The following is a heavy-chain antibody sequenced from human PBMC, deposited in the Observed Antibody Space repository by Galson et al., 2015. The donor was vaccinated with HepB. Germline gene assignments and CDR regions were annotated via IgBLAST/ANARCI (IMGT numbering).Heavy chain of an antibody. D-gene: IGHD3-16*01. CDR3: ARLRFGEVINSHTYFDS. CDR2: IAAFTGDT. V-gene: IGHV1-18*04. Sequence: QSGAEVTKPGESLKISCKASGYPFDDFGVTWVRQAPGQGLEWLGWIAAFTGDTNYAQKVQDRITITADAPTRTVYMELDDLRPDDTGVYFCARLRFGEVINSHTYFDSWGQGTLVTVSS. CDR1: GYPFDDFG. J-gene: IGHJ4*02.